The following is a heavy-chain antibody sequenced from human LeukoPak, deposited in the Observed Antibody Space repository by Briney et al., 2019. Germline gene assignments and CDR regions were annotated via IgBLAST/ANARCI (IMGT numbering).Heavy chain of an antibody. V-gene: IGHV4-4*07. D-gene: IGHD6-13*01. CDR3: ASTVAAAGPYYFDY. CDR2: IYTSGST. CDR1: GGSISSYY. Sequence: SETLSLTCTVSGGSISSYYWSWIRQPAGKGLEWIGRIYTSGSTNYNPSLKSRVTMSVDTSKNQFSLKLSSVTAADTAVYYCASTVAAAGPYYFDYWGQGTLVTVSS. J-gene: IGHJ4*02.